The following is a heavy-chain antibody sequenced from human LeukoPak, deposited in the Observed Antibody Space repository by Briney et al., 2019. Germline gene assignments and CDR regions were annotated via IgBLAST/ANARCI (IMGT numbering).Heavy chain of an antibody. CDR2: IRSKAYGGTT. V-gene: IGHV3-49*04. Sequence: GGSLRLSCTASGFSFGDFALSWVRQAPGKGLEWVTFIRSKAYGGTTEYAAPVKGRFTISRDDSKSIAYLQMNSLKIDDTAVYYCTRGQWELRYWGQGTLVTVSS. CDR1: GFSFGDFA. D-gene: IGHD1-26*01. CDR3: TRGQWELRY. J-gene: IGHJ4*02.